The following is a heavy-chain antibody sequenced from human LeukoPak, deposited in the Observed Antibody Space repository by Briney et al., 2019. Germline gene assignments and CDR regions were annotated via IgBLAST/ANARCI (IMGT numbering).Heavy chain of an antibody. J-gene: IGHJ3*02. CDR1: GGSISSGDYY. Sequence: SQTLSLTCTVSGGSISSGDYYWSWIRQPPGKGLEWIGYIYYSGSTYYNPSLKSRVTISVDTSKNQFSLKLSSVTAADTAVYYCARGLPPLLYGDNAFDIWGQGTMVTVSS. CDR2: IYYSGST. D-gene: IGHD4-17*01. CDR3: ARGLPPLLYGDNAFDI. V-gene: IGHV4-30-4*08.